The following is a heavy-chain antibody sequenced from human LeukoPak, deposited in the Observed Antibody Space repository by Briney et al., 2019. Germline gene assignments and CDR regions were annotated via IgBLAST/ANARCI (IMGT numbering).Heavy chain of an antibody. J-gene: IGHJ3*02. D-gene: IGHD3-10*01. Sequence: SETLSLTCTVSGGSISSYSWSWIRQPPGKGLEWIGYIYYSGSTNYNPSLKSRVTISVDTSKNQFSLKLSSVTAADTAVYYCARDYGSGSYYNFHDAFDIWGQGTMVTVSS. CDR2: IYYSGST. CDR3: ARDYGSGSYYNFHDAFDI. CDR1: GGSISSYS. V-gene: IGHV4-59*01.